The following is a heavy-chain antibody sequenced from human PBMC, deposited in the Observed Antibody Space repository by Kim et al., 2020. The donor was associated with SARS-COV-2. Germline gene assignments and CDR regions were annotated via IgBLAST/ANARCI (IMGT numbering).Heavy chain of an antibody. V-gene: IGHV3-53*04. Sequence: YYADSVKGRFTISRHNSKNTLYLQMNSLRAEDTAVYYCARDPWNGGLFDYWGQGTLVTVSS. D-gene: IGHD1-1*01. J-gene: IGHJ4*02. CDR3: ARDPWNGGLFDY.